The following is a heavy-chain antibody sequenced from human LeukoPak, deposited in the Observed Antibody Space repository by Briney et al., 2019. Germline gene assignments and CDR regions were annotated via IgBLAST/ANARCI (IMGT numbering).Heavy chain of an antibody. CDR3: AKDVGRGYSYGFDY. J-gene: IGHJ4*02. V-gene: IGHV3-30*02. Sequence: PGGSLRLSCAASGLTFINYGMHWVRQAPGKGLEWVAFIRYDGSNKYYADSVKGRFTISRDNSKNTLYLQMNSLRAEDTAVYYCAKDVGRGYSYGFDYWGQGTLVTVSS. CDR1: GLTFINYG. CDR2: IRYDGSNK. D-gene: IGHD5-18*01.